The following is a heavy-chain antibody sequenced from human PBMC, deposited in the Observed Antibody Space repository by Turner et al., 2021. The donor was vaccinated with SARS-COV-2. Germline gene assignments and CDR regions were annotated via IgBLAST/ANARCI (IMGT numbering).Heavy chain of an antibody. CDR1: GFTFDDYA. D-gene: IGHD6-19*01. CDR3: VKDLGYSSGGMDV. Sequence: DVQLVESGGGSVQPGRSLRLSCAASGFTFDDYAMHWVRQAPGKGLEWVSGSGSIGYADSVKGRFTISRDNAKNSLYLQMNSLRVEDTALYYCVKDLGYSSGGMDVWGQGTTVTVSS. J-gene: IGHJ6*02. CDR2: SGSI. V-gene: IGHV3-9*01.